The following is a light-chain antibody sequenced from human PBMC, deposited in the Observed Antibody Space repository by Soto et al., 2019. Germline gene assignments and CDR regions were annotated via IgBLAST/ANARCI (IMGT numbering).Light chain of an antibody. CDR2: GAS. CDR1: QSVSSY. V-gene: IGKV3-11*01. J-gene: IGKJ3*01. Sequence: EIVLTQSPATLSLSPGERATLSCRASQSVSSYLAWYQQKPGQAPRLLIYGASNRATGIPARFSGSGSGTDFTLTISSLEPEDFAVYYCQQRSKWPPLFTFGPGTKVDVK. CDR3: QQRSKWPPLFT.